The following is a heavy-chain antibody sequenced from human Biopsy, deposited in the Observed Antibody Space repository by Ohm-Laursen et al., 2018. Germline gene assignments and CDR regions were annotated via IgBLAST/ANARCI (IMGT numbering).Heavy chain of an antibody. V-gene: IGHV4-4*07. J-gene: IGHJ4*02. CDR2: FYNSGSS. CDR1: GDSISNSY. CDR3: AKARTLDTAIDFDY. Sequence: TLSLTCIVSGDSISNSYWTWIRQPAGKGLEWIGRFYNSGSSSYNPSLKSRVTMSIDASMNQFSLKLTSVTAADTAVYYCAKARTLDTAIDFDYWGQGTLVTVSS. D-gene: IGHD5-18*01.